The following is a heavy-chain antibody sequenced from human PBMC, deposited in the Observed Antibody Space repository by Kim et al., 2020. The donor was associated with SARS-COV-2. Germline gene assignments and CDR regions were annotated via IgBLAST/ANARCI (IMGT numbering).Heavy chain of an antibody. CDR2: INHSGST. CDR3: ARWYSSSFGMDV. Sequence: SETLSLTCAVYGGSFSGYYWSWIRQPPGKGLEWIGEINHSGSTNYNPSLKSRVTISVDTSKNQFSLKLSSVTAADTAVYYCARWYSSSFGMDVWGQGTT. CDR1: GGSFSGYY. J-gene: IGHJ6*02. V-gene: IGHV4-34*01. D-gene: IGHD6-6*01.